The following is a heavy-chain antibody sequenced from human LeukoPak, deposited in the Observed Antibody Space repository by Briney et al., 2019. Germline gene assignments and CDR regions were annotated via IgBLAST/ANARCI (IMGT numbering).Heavy chain of an antibody. J-gene: IGHJ4*02. CDR1: GFSFRSYS. V-gene: IGHV3-48*02. Sequence: GVTLRLSCAASGFSFRSYSMNWVRQGPGKGLEGVSYISSSSSTIIYADSVKGRFTISRDNAKNSLYLQMHSLRDEDTAVYYCARAWYSWGYYFDYWGQGALVTVSS. CDR2: ISSSSSTI. D-gene: IGHD1-26*01. CDR3: ARAWYSWGYYFDY.